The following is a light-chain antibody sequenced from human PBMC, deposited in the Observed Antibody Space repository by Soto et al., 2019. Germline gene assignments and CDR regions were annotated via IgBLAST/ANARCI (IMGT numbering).Light chain of an antibody. CDR1: NANVGGHA. V-gene: IGLV1-44*01. CDR2: NTN. CDR3: AVWDDSLSGVL. Sequence: QAVVTQPPSASGTPGQRFTISCSGTNANVGGHAVSWYQKVPGTAPKVLIYNTNQRPSWVPDRFSGSRSGTSASLVISGLQSEDEADYYCAVWDDSLSGVLFGGGTKLTVL. J-gene: IGLJ2*01.